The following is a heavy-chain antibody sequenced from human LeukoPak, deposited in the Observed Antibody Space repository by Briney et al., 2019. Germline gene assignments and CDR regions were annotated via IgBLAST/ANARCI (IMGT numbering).Heavy chain of an antibody. Sequence: ASVNVSCKASGYSFPSYGITWVRQAPGQGLEWMGWIGAYNGHTNYTQKFQDRVTMTTDTSTSTAYMELRSLRSDDTAVYFCAGAGMIRGVARTYYYYGMDVWSQGTTVTVSS. V-gene: IGHV1-18*01. CDR1: GYSFPSYG. CDR2: IGAYNGHT. J-gene: IGHJ6*02. CDR3: AGAGMIRGVARTYYYYGMDV. D-gene: IGHD3-10*01.